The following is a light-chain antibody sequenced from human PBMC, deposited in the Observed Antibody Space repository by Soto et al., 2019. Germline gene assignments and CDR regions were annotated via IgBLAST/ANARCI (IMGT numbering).Light chain of an antibody. J-gene: IGKJ4*01. CDR2: DAS. V-gene: IGKV3-11*01. Sequence: EIVLTQSPATLSLSPGERATLSCRASQSLSSYLAWYHQKRGQAPRLLIYDASKRATGIPARFSGSGSGTDFTLSISSLEPEDFAVYYCQQRSDWPLTFGGGTKVETK. CDR3: QQRSDWPLT. CDR1: QSLSSY.